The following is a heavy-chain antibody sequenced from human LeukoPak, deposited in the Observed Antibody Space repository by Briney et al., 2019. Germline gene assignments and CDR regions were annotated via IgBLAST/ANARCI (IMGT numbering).Heavy chain of an antibody. Sequence: GASVKVSCKASGYTFTTYLIHWVRQAPGQGLEWMGEMHPVSGGTNYAQRFQGRVNMTRDTSTSTVYMELHSLRSEDTAVYFCARDPANGRPDAYDIRGQGTMVTVSS. CDR1: GYTFTTYL. D-gene: IGHD1-26*01. CDR3: ARDPANGRPDAYDI. V-gene: IGHV1-46*01. J-gene: IGHJ3*02. CDR2: MHPVSGGT.